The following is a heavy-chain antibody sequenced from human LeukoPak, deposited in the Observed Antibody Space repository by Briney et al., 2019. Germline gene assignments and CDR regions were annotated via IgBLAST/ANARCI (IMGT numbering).Heavy chain of an antibody. Sequence: PGGSLRLSCAASGFTFSNAWMSWVRQAPGKGLEWVGRIKSKTDGGTTDYAAPVKGRFTISRDDSKNALYLQMNSLKTEDTAVYYCLYYYDSSGYYSDDAFDIWGQGTMVTVSS. V-gene: IGHV3-15*01. CDR2: IKSKTDGGTT. CDR3: LYYYDSSGYYSDDAFDI. J-gene: IGHJ3*02. CDR1: GFTFSNAW. D-gene: IGHD3-22*01.